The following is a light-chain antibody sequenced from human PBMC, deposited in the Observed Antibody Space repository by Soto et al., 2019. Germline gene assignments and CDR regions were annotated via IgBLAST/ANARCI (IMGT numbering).Light chain of an antibody. CDR3: QQSYSTPIT. CDR1: QIISTY. J-gene: IGKJ5*01. Sequence: DIQMTQSPSSLSASVGYRFTITCRASQIISTYLNWYQQKPVKAPKLLIYAASSLQSGVPSRFSGSGSGTDFTLTISSMQPEDFATYYCQQSYSTPITFGQGKRREI. CDR2: AAS. V-gene: IGKV1-39*01.